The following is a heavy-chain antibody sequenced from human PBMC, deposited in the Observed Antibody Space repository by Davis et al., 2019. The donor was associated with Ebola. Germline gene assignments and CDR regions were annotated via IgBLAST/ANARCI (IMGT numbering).Heavy chain of an antibody. D-gene: IGHD3-3*01. Sequence: PGGSLRLSCAASAFTFSTFGMHWVRQAPGKGLEWVAFISYDGSNKNYADSVKGRFTISRDNSKNTLYLQMNSLRAEDTAVYYCAILRAIFAPVDYWGQGTLVTVSS. CDR1: AFTFSTFG. V-gene: IGHV3-30*02. CDR3: AILRAIFAPVDY. CDR2: ISYDGSNK. J-gene: IGHJ4*02.